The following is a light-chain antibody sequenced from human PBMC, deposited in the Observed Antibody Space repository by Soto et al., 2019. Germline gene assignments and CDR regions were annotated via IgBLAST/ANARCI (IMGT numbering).Light chain of an antibody. CDR1: SSNIGSNI. J-gene: IGLJ1*01. CDR2: SNN. Sequence: QSVLTQPPSASGTPGQRVTISCSGSSSNIGSNIVNWYQQLPGTAPKLLIYSNNQRPSGVPDRFSGSKSGTSASLVISGLQSEDEADYYCQSYDTSPSGYVFGTGTKVTVL. V-gene: IGLV1-44*01. CDR3: QSYDTSPSGYV.